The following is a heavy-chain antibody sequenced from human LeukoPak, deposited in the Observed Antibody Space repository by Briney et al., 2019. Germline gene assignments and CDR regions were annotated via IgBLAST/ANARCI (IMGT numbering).Heavy chain of an antibody. CDR3: ARVRYSGYDLSYYYYYGMDV. D-gene: IGHD5-12*01. Sequence: TGGSLRLSCAASGFTFSSYSMNWVRQAPGKGLEWVSSISSSSSYIYYADSVKGRFTISRDNAKNSLYLQMNSLRAEDTAVYYCARVRYSGYDLSYYYYYGMDVWGQGTTVTVSS. CDR1: GFTFSSYS. J-gene: IGHJ6*02. CDR2: ISSSSSYI. V-gene: IGHV3-21*01.